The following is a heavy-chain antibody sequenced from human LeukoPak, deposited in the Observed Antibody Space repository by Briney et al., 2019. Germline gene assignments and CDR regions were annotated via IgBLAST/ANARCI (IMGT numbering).Heavy chain of an antibody. D-gene: IGHD3-9*01. J-gene: IGHJ3*02. V-gene: IGHV3-23*01. CDR2: ISGSGGRT. CDR1: GFTFSSYA. Sequence: GGSLRLSCAASGFTFSSYAMSWVRQAPGKGLEWFSGISGSGGRTYYADSVKGRFTISRDNSKNTLYLQMNSLRAEDTAVYYCAKGYYDLLTGYYTDAFDIWGQGTMVTVSA. CDR3: AKGYYDLLTGYYTDAFDI.